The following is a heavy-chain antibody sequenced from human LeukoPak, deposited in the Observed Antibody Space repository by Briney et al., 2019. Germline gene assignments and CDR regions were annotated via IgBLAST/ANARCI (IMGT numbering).Heavy chain of an antibody. J-gene: IGHJ4*02. CDR2: ISSSGRTI. Sequence: GGSLRLSCAASGFTFSDYYMSWVRQAPGKGLEWVSHISSSGRTIYYEDSVKGRFTISRDNAKNSLYLQMNSLRAEDTAVYYCARPDCSSTSCYEFDSWGQGTLVTVSS. CDR3: ARPDCSSTSCYEFDS. CDR1: GFTFSDYY. V-gene: IGHV3-11*04. D-gene: IGHD2-2*01.